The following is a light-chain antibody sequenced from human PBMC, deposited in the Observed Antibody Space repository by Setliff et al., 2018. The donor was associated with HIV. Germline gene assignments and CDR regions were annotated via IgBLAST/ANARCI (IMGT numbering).Light chain of an antibody. Sequence: QSVLAQPASVSGSPGQSIAISCPGTSDDIGTYNYVSWYQQHPVKAPKLLIFGVSNRPSGVSDRFSGSKSGNTASLTISGLQAEDEADYYCCSYAGTYTYIFGSGTKVTVL. J-gene: IGLJ1*01. CDR3: CSYAGTYTYI. CDR1: SDDIGTYNY. V-gene: IGLV2-14*01. CDR2: GVS.